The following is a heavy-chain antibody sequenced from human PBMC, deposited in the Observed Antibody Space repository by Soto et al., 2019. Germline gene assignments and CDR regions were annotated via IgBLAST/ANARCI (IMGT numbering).Heavy chain of an antibody. D-gene: IGHD2-2*03. CDR1: GFTFSNAW. V-gene: IGHV3-15*01. CDR3: TTDLGIVGPAGQGSYFDY. CDR2: IKSKTDGGTT. J-gene: IGHJ4*02. Sequence: PGGSLRLSCAASGFTFSNAWMSWVRQAPGKGLEWCGSIKSKTDGGTTDYAGPVKGRFTISRDDSKNTLYLQMNSLKTEDTAVYYCTTDLGIVGPAGQGSYFDYWGQGTLVTVSS.